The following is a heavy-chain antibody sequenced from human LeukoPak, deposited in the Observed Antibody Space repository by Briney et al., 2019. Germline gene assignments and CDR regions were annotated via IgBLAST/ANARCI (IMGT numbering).Heavy chain of an antibody. CDR1: GFTVSSNY. CDR2: IYSGGST. V-gene: IGHV3-66*01. Sequence: GSLRLSWAASGFTVSSNYMSWVRQAPGKGLEWVSVIYSGGSTYYADSVKGRFTISRDNSKNTLYLQMNSLRAEDTAVYYCARDSGGYSSSWFDYWGQGTLVTVSS. J-gene: IGHJ4*02. CDR3: ARDSGGYSSSWFDY. D-gene: IGHD6-13*01.